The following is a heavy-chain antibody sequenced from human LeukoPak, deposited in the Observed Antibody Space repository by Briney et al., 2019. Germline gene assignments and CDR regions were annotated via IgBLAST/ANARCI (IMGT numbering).Heavy chain of an antibody. CDR1: GYTFTSYD. D-gene: IGHD3-22*01. CDR2: MNPNSGNT. J-gene: IGHJ3*02. CDR3: AREGYYDSSGYYNDALDI. Sequence: ASVKVSCKASGYTFTSYDINWVRQATGQGLEWMGWMNPNSGNTGYAQKFQGRVTITRNTSISTAYMELSSLRSEDTAVYYCAREGYYDSSGYYNDALDIWGQGTMVTVSS. V-gene: IGHV1-8*03.